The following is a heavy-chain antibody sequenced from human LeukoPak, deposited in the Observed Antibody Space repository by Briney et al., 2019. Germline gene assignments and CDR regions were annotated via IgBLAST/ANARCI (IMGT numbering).Heavy chain of an antibody. D-gene: IGHD5-24*01. CDR3: ARGGKWLQSCLDY. V-gene: IGHV1-2*06. J-gene: IGHJ4*02. CDR2: INPNSGGT. CDR1: GYTFTGYY. Sequence: ASVKVSCKASGYTFTGYYMHWVRQAPGQGLEWMGRINPNSGGTNYAQKFQGRVTMTRDTSISTAYMELSRLRSDDTAVYYCARGGKWLQSCLDYWGQGTLVTVSS.